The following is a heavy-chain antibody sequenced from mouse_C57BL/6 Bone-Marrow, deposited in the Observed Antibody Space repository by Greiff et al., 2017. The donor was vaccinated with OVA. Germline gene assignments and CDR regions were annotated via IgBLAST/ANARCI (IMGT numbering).Heavy chain of an antibody. CDR2: IHPNSGST. J-gene: IGHJ4*01. CDR3: ARWSDAMDY. Sequence: QVQLQQPGAELVKPGASVKLSCKASGYTFTSYWMHWVKQRPGQGLEWIGMIHPNSGSTNYNEKFKSKATLTVDKSSSTAYMQLSSLTSDDSAGYYCARWSDAMDYWGRGTSVTVSS. CDR1: GYTFTSYW. V-gene: IGHV1-64*01.